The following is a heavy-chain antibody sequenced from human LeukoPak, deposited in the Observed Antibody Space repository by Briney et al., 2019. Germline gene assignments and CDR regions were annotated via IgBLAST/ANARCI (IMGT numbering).Heavy chain of an antibody. CDR2: IDPSDSYT. CDR3: ARREVAVAGFYYYYGMDV. V-gene: IGHV5-10-1*01. D-gene: IGHD6-19*01. J-gene: IGHJ6*02. Sequence: GESLKISCKGSGYSFTSYWISWVRQMPGKGLEWMGRIDPSDSYTNYSPSFQGHVTISADKSISTAYLQWSSLKASDTAMYYCARREVAVAGFYYYYGMDVRGQGTTVTVSS. CDR1: GYSFTSYW.